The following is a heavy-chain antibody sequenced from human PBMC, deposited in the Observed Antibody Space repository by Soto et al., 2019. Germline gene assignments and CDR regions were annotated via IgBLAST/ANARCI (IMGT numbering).Heavy chain of an antibody. Sequence: QVRLQESGPGLVEPSGTLSLTCAVSGGSVTSNNWWSWVRQPPGEGLDYIGEIHHGGSTNYNPSLKSRVTISVDKSKSQFSLRLSSVTAADTAVYYCAKNAEGGFYFDYWGQGTLVIVSS. V-gene: IGHV4-4*02. CDR2: IHHGGST. J-gene: IGHJ4*02. CDR3: AKNAEGGFYFDY. CDR1: GGSVTSNNW. D-gene: IGHD3-16*01.